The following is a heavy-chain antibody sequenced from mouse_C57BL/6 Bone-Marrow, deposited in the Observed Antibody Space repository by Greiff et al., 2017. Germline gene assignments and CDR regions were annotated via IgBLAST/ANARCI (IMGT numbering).Heavy chain of an antibody. Sequence: QVQLQQPGAELVKPGASVKLSCKASGYTFTSYWMHWVKQRLGQGLEWIGMIHPNSGSTNYNEKFKSKATLTVDKSSSTAYMQLSSLTSEDSAVYYCARDDGYYVWYFDVWGTGTTVTVSS. D-gene: IGHD2-3*01. CDR2: IHPNSGST. J-gene: IGHJ1*03. CDR1: GYTFTSYW. CDR3: ARDDGYYVWYFDV. V-gene: IGHV1-64*01.